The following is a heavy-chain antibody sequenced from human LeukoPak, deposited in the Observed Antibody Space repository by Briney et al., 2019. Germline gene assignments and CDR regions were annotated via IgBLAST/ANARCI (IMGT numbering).Heavy chain of an antibody. Sequence: SETLSLTCTVSGGSISSYYWSWIRQPPGKGLEWIGNIYYSGSTYYNPSLKSRVTISVDTSKSQFSLKLSAVTATDTAVYYCARNIVGGVDFDYWGQGTLVTVSS. V-gene: IGHV4-59*04. J-gene: IGHJ4*02. CDR1: GGSISSYY. CDR2: IYYSGST. CDR3: ARNIVGGVDFDY. D-gene: IGHD1-26*01.